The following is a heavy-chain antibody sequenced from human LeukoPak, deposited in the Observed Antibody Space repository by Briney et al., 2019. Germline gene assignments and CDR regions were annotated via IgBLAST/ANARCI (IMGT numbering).Heavy chain of an antibody. V-gene: IGHV4-31*03. CDR2: IYDSGTP. D-gene: IGHD1-14*01. Sequence: SQTLSLTCTVSGDAISNGGYYWSWIRLHPGKGLEWVGYIYDSGTPYYRPALQSRVSISVDTSDNKFSLKLKSLTAADTAVYYCARGGDRRGFDYWGQGTLVTVSS. CDR3: ARGGDRRGFDY. CDR1: GDAISNGGYY. J-gene: IGHJ4*02.